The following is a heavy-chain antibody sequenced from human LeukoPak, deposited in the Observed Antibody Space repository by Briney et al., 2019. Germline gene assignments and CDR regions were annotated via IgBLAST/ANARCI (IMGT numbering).Heavy chain of an antibody. D-gene: IGHD3-22*01. CDR3: AREPIEHVDSTGYRSLGY. Sequence: WASVTVSFTSSGYRFTDYHIHWVRQARGRGPEWMGWINPKKGDTNYSQKFQGRVTVTRDTAINTVYMELSSLTSDDTAVYYCAREPIEHVDSTGYRSLGYWGQGALVTVSS. V-gene: IGHV1-2*02. J-gene: IGHJ4*02. CDR1: GYRFTDYH. CDR2: INPKKGDT.